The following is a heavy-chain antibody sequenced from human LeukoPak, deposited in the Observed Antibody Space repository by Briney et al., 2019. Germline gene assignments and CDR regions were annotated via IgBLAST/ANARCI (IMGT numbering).Heavy chain of an antibody. CDR1: GYTFTGYY. CDR3: ARGLRKNFGSTTVYYFDY. CDR2: INPNSGGT. D-gene: IGHD2-2*01. Sequence: GASVKVSCKASGYTFTGYYMHWVRQAPGQGLEWMGRINPNSGGTNYAQKFQGRVTITRNTSISTAYMELSSLRSEDTAVYYCARGLRKNFGSTTVYYFDYWGQGTLVTVSS. J-gene: IGHJ4*02. V-gene: IGHV1-2*06.